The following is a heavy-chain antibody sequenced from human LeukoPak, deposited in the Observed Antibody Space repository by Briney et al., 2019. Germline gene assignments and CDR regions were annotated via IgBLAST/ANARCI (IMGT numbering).Heavy chain of an antibody. CDR1: GGSISSSSYY. V-gene: IGHV4-39*07. D-gene: IGHD3-16*01. CDR2: IYYSGST. J-gene: IGHJ4*02. CDR3: ARDFDYRPGGTFGY. Sequence: SETLSLTCTVSGGSISSSSYYWGWIRQPPGKGLEWIGSIYYSGSTYYNPSLKSRVTISVDTSKNQFSLKLSSVTAADTAVYYCARDFDYRPGGTFGYWGQGTLVTVSS.